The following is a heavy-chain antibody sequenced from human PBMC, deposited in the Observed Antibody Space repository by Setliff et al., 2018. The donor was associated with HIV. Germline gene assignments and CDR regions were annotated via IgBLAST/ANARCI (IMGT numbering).Heavy chain of an antibody. Sequence: PGGSLRLSCVASGFTFSPYTMHWVRQAPGKGLEYVSGISSNGDTTYYANSVKGRFTISRDNSKNSLYLQMNSLRTEDTALYYCARDNSSPYFDYWGQGTLVTVSS. J-gene: IGHJ4*02. CDR3: ARDNSSPYFDY. D-gene: IGHD6-13*01. V-gene: IGHV3-64*04. CDR1: GFTFSPYT. CDR2: ISSNGDTT.